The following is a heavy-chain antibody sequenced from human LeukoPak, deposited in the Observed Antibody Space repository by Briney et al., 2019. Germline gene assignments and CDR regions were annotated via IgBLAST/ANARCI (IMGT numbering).Heavy chain of an antibody. V-gene: IGHV5-51*01. D-gene: IGHD1-26*01. CDR2: IYPGDSDT. J-gene: IGHJ4*02. Sequence: PGESLKISCKGSGXSFTNYWIGWVRQMPGIGVEWLGIIYPGDSDTRYSPSFQGQVTISADKSISTAYLQWSSLKASDTAMYYCARQNIGGTSASDYWGQGTLVTVSS. CDR1: GXSFTNYW. CDR3: ARQNIGGTSASDY.